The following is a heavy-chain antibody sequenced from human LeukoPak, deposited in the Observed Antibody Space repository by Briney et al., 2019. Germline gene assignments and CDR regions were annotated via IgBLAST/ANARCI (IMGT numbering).Heavy chain of an antibody. Sequence: GGSLRLSCAASGFTFSSYDMHWVRQAPGKGLEWVAYIRYDGTNKYYADSVKGRFTISRDNSKNTLYLQMNSLRAEDTAVYYCAKDRDLTGYYDFSYFDYWGQGTLVTVSS. J-gene: IGHJ4*02. CDR1: GFTFSSYD. CDR3: AKDRDLTGYYDFSYFDY. V-gene: IGHV3-30*02. D-gene: IGHD3-9*01. CDR2: IRYDGTNK.